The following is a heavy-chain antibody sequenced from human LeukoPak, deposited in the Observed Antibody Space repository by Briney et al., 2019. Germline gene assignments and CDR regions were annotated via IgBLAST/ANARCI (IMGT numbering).Heavy chain of an antibody. CDR1: GFTFSSYW. CDR3: VRAKSGHYGYSDY. CDR2: VSPDGRTT. V-gene: IGHV3-74*01. D-gene: IGHD5-18*01. Sequence: GGSLRLSCAASGFTFSSYWMHWVRQVPGKGLVWVSRVSPDGRTTSYADSVKGRFTISRDNAKNTVYLQMISLRADDTAAYYCVRAKSGHYGYSDYWGQGTLVTVSS. J-gene: IGHJ4*02.